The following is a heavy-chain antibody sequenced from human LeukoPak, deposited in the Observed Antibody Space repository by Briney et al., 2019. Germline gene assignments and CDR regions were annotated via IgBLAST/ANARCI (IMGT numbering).Heavy chain of an antibody. CDR1: GYTFTSYA. CDR2: INAGNGNT. Sequence: ASVKVSCKASGYTFTSYAMHWVRQAPGQRLEWMGWINAGNGNTKYSQKFQGRVTITRDTSASTAYMELSSLRSEDTAVYYCARDLWFGDSEYYYYYYGMDVWGQGTTVTVSS. V-gene: IGHV1-3*01. D-gene: IGHD3-10*01. J-gene: IGHJ6*02. CDR3: ARDLWFGDSEYYYYYYGMDV.